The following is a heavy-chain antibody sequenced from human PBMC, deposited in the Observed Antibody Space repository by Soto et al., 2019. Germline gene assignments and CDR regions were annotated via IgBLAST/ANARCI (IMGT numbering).Heavy chain of an antibody. CDR1: GYTFTSYT. J-gene: IGHJ4*02. CDR3: AMFPDAGYSSRWYFSPPEYFDY. CDR2: IIPILGIA. Sequence: SVKVSCKASGYTFTSYTISWVRQAPGQGLEWMGRIIPILGIANYAQKFQGRVTITADKSTSTAYMELSSLRSEDTAVYYCAMFPDAGYSSRWYFSPPEYFDYWGQGTLVTVSS. V-gene: IGHV1-69*02. D-gene: IGHD6-13*01.